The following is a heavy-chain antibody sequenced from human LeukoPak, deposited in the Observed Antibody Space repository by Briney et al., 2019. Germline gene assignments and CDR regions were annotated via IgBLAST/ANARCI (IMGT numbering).Heavy chain of an antibody. D-gene: IGHD3-16*02. J-gene: IGHJ6*02. CDR1: GFTFSDHY. Sequence: GGSLRLSCAASGFTFSDHYMSWIRQAPGKGLEWVSYISSSGSTIYYADSVKGRLTISRDNAKNSLYLQMNSLRAEDTAVYYCYVWGSYRYNYYGMDVWGQGTTVTVSS. CDR3: YVWGSYRYNYYGMDV. CDR2: ISSSGSTI. V-gene: IGHV3-11*01.